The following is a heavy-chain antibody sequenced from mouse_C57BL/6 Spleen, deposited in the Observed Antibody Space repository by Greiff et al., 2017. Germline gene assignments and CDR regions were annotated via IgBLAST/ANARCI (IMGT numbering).Heavy chain of an antibody. CDR2: ISSGSSTI. D-gene: IGHD1-1*01. V-gene: IGHV5-17*01. CDR1: GFTFSDYG. Sequence: EVKVVESGGGLVKPGGSLKLSCAASGFTFSDYGMHWVRQAPEKGLEWVAYISSGSSTIYYADTVKGRFTLSRDNAKNTLFLQMTSLRSEDTAMYYCAPYYYGSSYAMDYWGQGTSVTVSS. CDR3: APYYYGSSYAMDY. J-gene: IGHJ4*01.